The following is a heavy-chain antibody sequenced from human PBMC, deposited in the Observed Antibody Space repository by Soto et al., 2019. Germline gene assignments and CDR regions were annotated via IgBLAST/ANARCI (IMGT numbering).Heavy chain of an antibody. CDR1: GLSITDSEMG. CDR2: IDSSGEK. D-gene: IGHD6-19*01. V-gene: IGHV2-26*01. CDR3: ARRHLAVAVSPWFDP. Sequence: QVTLKESGPVLVKPTETLTLRCTVSGLSITDSEMGVSWIRQPPGQPLEWLAHIDSSGEKSYRTFLKSRLAISKDASKSQIFLTMTNMDPAYTATYYCARRHLAVAVSPWFDPWGQGIPVTVSS. J-gene: IGHJ5*02.